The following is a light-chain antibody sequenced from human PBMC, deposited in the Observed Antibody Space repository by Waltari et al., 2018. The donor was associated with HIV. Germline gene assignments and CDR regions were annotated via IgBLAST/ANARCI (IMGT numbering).Light chain of an antibody. CDR2: WAS. V-gene: IGKV4-1*01. CDR3: QQYFSTPPT. J-gene: IGKJ1*01. CDR1: HSILYNSNNNSY. Sequence: DIVLTQSPDSLAVSLGERATVNCRSTHSILYNSNNNSYLGWYQQKPGQPPKLLIYWASTRASGTPDRFTGCGSGTDFALTISSLQAEDAAVYDCQQYFSTPPTFGQGTKVEIK.